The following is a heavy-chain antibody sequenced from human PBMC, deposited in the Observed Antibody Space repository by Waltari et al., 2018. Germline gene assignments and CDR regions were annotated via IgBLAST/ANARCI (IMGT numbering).Heavy chain of an antibody. CDR1: GGSISSGDYY. CDR3: ARGGEMATFLDY. J-gene: IGHJ4*02. D-gene: IGHD5-12*01. V-gene: IGHV4-30-4*08. Sequence: QVQLQESGPGLVKPSQTMCLTCTVSGGSISSGDYYWSWIRQPPGKGLEWIGYIYYSGSTYYNPSLKSRVTISVDTSKNQFSLKLSSVTAADTAVYYCARGGEMATFLDYWGQGTLVTVSS. CDR2: IYYSGST.